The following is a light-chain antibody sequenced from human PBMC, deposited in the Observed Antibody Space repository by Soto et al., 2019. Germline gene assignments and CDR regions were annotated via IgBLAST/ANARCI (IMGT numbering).Light chain of an antibody. CDR1: SSDVGGYNH. CDR3: SSYTSSNTVV. V-gene: IGLV2-14*01. Sequence: QSVLTQPASVSGSPGQSITISCTGTSSDVGGYNHVSWYQQNPGKAPKLMIYDVTNWPSGVSNRFSGSKSGNTASLTISGLQAEDEADYYCSSYTSSNTVVFGGGTKVTVL. J-gene: IGLJ2*01. CDR2: DVT.